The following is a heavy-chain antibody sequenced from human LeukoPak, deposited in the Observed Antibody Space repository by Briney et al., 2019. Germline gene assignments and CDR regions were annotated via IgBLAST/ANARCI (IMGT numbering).Heavy chain of an antibody. V-gene: IGHV3-21*01. CDR3: ARLYCSSTSCYNGRDAFDI. CDR1: GFTLSSYS. D-gene: IGHD2-2*02. CDR2: ISSSSSYI. J-gene: IGHJ3*02. Sequence: GGSLRLSCAASGFTLSSYSMNWVRQAPGKGLEWVSSISSSSSYIYYADSVKGRFTISRDNAKNSLYLQMNSLRAEDTAVYYCARLYCSSTSCYNGRDAFDIWGQGTMVTVSS.